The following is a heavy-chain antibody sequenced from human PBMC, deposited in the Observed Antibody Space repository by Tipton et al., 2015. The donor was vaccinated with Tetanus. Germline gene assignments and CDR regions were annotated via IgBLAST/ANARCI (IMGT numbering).Heavy chain of an antibody. Sequence: TLSLTCTVSGGSISSSSYYWGWIRQPPGKRLEWIGSIYYSGSTYYNPSLKSRVTISVDTSKNQFSLKLSSVTAADTAVYYCARDLGDRTRSGYYPYWYFDLWGRGTLVTVSS. J-gene: IGHJ2*01. CDR1: GGSISSSSYY. CDR3: ARDLGDRTRSGYYPYWYFDL. D-gene: IGHD3-3*01. V-gene: IGHV4-39*07. CDR2: IYYSGST.